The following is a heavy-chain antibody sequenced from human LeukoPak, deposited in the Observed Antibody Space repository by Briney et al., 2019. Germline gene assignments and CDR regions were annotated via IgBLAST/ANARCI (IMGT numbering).Heavy chain of an antibody. V-gene: IGHV1-69*13. CDR3: ARVPEYYDSSGLFDY. CDR2: IIPIFGTA. J-gene: IGHJ4*02. Sequence: SVKVSCKASGYTFTSYAISWVRQAPGQGLEWMGGIIPIFGTANYAQKFQGRVTITADESTSTAYMELSSLRSEDTAVYYCARVPEYYDSSGLFDYWGQGTLVTVSS. D-gene: IGHD3-22*01. CDR1: GYTFTSYA.